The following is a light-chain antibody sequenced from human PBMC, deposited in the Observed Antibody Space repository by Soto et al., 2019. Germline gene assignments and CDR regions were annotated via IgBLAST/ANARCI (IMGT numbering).Light chain of an antibody. CDR1: QDISNY. V-gene: IGKV1-33*01. CDR3: QQDDNLPYT. CDR2: DAS. Sequence: DIQMTQSPSSLSASVGDRVTITCQASQDISNYLNWYQQKPGKAPKLLIYDASNLETGVPSRFSGTGPGTDFTFTISSLQPDDIAKYECQQDDNLPYTFGQGTKLEIK. J-gene: IGKJ2*01.